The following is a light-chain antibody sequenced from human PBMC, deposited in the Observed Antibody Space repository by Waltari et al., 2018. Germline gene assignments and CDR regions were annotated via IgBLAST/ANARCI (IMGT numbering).Light chain of an antibody. V-gene: IGLV2-14*03. CDR1: SSDVGGHDY. Sequence: QSALSQPASVSGSPGQSITISCTGASSDVGGHDYVSWYQQHPGKAPKLIIRDVHNRPSGVCMRFSGSKSGNTASLTISGLQAEDEADYYCSSYSTSSSLILFGEGTKVTVL. CDR3: SSYSTSSSLIL. CDR2: DVH. J-gene: IGLJ2*01.